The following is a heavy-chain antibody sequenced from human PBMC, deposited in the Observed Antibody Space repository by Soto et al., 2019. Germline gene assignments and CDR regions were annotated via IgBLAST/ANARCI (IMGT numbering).Heavy chain of an antibody. Sequence: EVQLVESGGGLVQPGGSLRLSCAASGFTFSGYWMSWVRQAPGKGLEWVANVKQDGSEQFYVDSVKGRFTISRDNAKNSLYLQMNSLRAEDTAVYYCAREAVWGQGTTVTVSS. J-gene: IGHJ6*02. V-gene: IGHV3-7*05. CDR2: VKQDGSEQ. CDR3: AREAV. CDR1: GFTFSGYW.